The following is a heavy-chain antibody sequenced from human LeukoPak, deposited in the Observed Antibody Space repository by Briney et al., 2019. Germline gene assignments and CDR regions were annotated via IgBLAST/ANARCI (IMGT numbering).Heavy chain of an antibody. D-gene: IGHD5-12*01. CDR3: ARGPPRGYSGYGRGMDV. J-gene: IGHJ6*02. CDR1: GGSFSGYY. CDR2: INHSGST. V-gene: IGHV4-34*01. Sequence: SETLSLTCAVYGGSFSGYYWSWIRQPPGKGLEWIGEINHSGSTNYNPSLKSRVTISVDTSKNQSSLKLSSVTAADTAVYYCARGPPRGYSGYGRGMDVWGQGTTVTVSS.